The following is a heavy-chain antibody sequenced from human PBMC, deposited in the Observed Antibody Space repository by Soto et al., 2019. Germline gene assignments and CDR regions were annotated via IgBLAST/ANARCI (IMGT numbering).Heavy chain of an antibody. V-gene: IGHV1-2*04. Sequence: QVQLVQSGAEVKEPGXXXTVSCRASGDRFTDYYMHWVRQAPGQGLEWMGWINPNSGVTKYAQKFQGWVTMTRDTSIRTVYMQLSRLGFDDTAIYYCARESGGATATLDYYYFYMDVWGTGTTVTVSS. CDR2: INPNSGVT. CDR3: ARESGGATATLDYYYFYMDV. CDR1: GDRFTDYY. D-gene: IGHD5-12*01. J-gene: IGHJ6*03.